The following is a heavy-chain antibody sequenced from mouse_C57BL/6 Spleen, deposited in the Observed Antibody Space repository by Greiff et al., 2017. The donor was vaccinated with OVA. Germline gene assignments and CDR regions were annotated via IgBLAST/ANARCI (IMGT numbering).Heavy chain of an antibody. CDR1: GYSITSGYY. CDR3: AKRAKLGLFAY. CDR2: ISYDGSN. V-gene: IGHV3-6*01. Sequence: EVKLMESGPGLVKPSQSLSLTCSVTGYSITSGYYWNWIRQFPGNKLEWMGYISYDGSNNYNPSLKNRISITRDTSKNQFFLKLNSVTTEDTATYYCAKRAKLGLFAYWGQGTLVTVSA. D-gene: IGHD4-1*01. J-gene: IGHJ3*01.